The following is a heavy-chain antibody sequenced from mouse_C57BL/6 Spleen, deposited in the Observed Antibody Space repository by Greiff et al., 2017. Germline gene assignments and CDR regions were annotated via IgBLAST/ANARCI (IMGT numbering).Heavy chain of an antibody. CDR1: GFNITDYY. CDR3: AMYYGNGAWFAY. D-gene: IGHD2-1*01. Sequence: VQLQQSGAELVKPGASVKLSCTASGFNITDYYMHWVKQRTEQGLEWIGRIDPEDGETKYAPKFQGKATITADTSSNTAYLQLSSLTSEDTSVYYCAMYYGNGAWFAYWGQGTLVTVSA. J-gene: IGHJ3*01. V-gene: IGHV14-2*01. CDR2: IDPEDGET.